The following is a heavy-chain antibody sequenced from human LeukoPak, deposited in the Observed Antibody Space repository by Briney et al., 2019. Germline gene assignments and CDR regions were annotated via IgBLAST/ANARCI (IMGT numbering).Heavy chain of an antibody. CDR2: VYGDGTT. V-gene: IGHV3-66*02. D-gene: IGHD3-22*01. CDR1: GFTVSSSY. CDR3: ARLYDASAYGAFDI. Sequence: PGGSLRLSCAASGFTVSSSYMGWVRQAPGKGLERVSVVYGDGTTYYPDSVKGRFTISRDNSQNTLYLQMDSLRAEDTAVYYCARLYDASAYGAFDIWGQGTMVTVSS. J-gene: IGHJ3*02.